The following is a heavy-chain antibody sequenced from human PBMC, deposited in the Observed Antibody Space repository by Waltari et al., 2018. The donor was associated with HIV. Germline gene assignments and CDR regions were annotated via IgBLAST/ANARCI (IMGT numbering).Heavy chain of an antibody. J-gene: IGHJ6*02. V-gene: IGHV1-18*01. CDR3: ARVSNGYNIYYYNGMDV. CDR2: ISGYNGNT. D-gene: IGHD6-25*01. Sequence: GQGLEWMGWISGYNGNTNYAQKMQGRVTTTTDTSTSTAYMELMSLRTDDTAVYYCARVSNGYNIYYYNGMDVWGQGTTVTVSS.